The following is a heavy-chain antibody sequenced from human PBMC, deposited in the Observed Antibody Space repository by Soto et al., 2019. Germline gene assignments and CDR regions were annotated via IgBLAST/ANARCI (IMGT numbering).Heavy chain of an antibody. J-gene: IGHJ5*02. CDR2: ISAYNGNT. CDR1: GYTFSSYG. V-gene: IGHV1-18*01. D-gene: IGHD6-19*01. CDR3: ARAPYSSGRAYNWFDP. Sequence: GASVKVSCKTSGYTFSSYGISWVRQAPGQGLEWMGWISAYNGNTNYAQKLQGRVTMTTDTSTSTAYMELRSLRSDDTAVYYCARAPYSSGRAYNWFDPWGQGTLVTVSS.